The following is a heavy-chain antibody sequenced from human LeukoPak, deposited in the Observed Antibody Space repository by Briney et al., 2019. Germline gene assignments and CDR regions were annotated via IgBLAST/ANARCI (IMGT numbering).Heavy chain of an antibody. D-gene: IGHD2-2*01. J-gene: IGHJ5*02. CDR1: GFTFSSYA. Sequence: GGSLRLSCAASGFTFSSYAMSWVRQAPGKGLEWVSVITGSGGSTYYADSVKGRFTISRDNSKNTLYLQMNSLRAENTAVYYCAKDEGDIVVVPAAALDPWGQGTLVTVSS. V-gene: IGHV3-23*01. CDR3: AKDEGDIVVVPAAALDP. CDR2: ITGSGGST.